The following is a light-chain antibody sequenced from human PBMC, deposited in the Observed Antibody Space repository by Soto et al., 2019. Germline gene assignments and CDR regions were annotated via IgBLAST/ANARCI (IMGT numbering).Light chain of an antibody. CDR2: EVS. Sequence: QSVLTQPASVSGSPGQSITISCTGTNSDVGSYNLVSWYQQHPGKAPKVIIYEVSERPSGVSDRFSGSKSGNTASLMISGLQAEDEADYYCCSYAGSGTQRYVFGSGTKVPVL. J-gene: IGLJ1*01. CDR1: NSDVGSYNL. V-gene: IGLV2-23*02. CDR3: CSYAGSGTQRYV.